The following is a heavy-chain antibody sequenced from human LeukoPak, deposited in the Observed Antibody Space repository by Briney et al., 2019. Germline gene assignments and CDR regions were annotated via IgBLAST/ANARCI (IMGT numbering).Heavy chain of an antibody. CDR3: ARVEAATTNPRFDY. Sequence: SETLSLTCTVSGGSISNAAYYWSWIRQHPGKGLEWIGYIYYSGSTYYNPSLKGRVIISVDTSKNQFSLDLNSVTAADMAMYYCARVEAATTNPRFDYWGQGTPVTVSS. J-gene: IGHJ4*02. D-gene: IGHD5-24*01. V-gene: IGHV4-31*03. CDR2: IYYSGST. CDR1: GGSISNAAYY.